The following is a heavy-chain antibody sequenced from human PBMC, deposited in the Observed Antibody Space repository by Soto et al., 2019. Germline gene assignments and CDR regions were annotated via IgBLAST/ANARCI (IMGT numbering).Heavy chain of an antibody. CDR3: GREGTPLLRELVGWFDS. D-gene: IGHD2-15*01. CDR2: MNPANGNT. J-gene: IGHJ5*01. Sequence: VASVKVSCKASGYTFTTRAIYWVRQAPGQRPEWMGWMNPANGNTKYSPKCQDRLRITRDTSANTAYMELRSLQSEDTALYFCGREGTPLLRELVGWFDSWGPGTLVTVSS. CDR1: GYTFTTRA. V-gene: IGHV1-3*01.